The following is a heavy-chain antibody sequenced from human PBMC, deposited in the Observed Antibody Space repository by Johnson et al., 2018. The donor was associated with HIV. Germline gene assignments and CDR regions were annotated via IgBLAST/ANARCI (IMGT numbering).Heavy chain of an antibody. J-gene: IGHJ3*02. CDR1: GFAFSSYG. Sequence: QVQLVESGGGVVQPGGSLRLSCVSSGFAFSSYGMHWVRQAPGKGLEWVAFIRDDGSNKYYAASVKGRFTNSRDNSKNSLYLQMNSLRAEDTAVYYCATTRWSDTDPFDIWGQGTMVTVSS. CDR2: IRDDGSNK. CDR3: ATTRWSDTDPFDI. D-gene: IGHD3-3*01. V-gene: IGHV3-30*02.